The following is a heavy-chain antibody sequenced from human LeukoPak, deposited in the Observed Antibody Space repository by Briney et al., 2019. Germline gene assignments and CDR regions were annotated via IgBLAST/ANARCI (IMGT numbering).Heavy chain of an antibody. V-gene: IGHV3-74*01. Sequence: GGSLRLSCAASGFTFSSYWMHWVRQAPGKGLVWVARINSDGISTSYADSVKGRFTITRDNAQNTLYLQMNSLRAEDTAVYYCARDRIEYTYGTGFDYWGQGTLVTVSS. J-gene: IGHJ4*02. CDR1: GFTFSSYW. D-gene: IGHD3-10*01. CDR2: INSDGIST. CDR3: ARDRIEYTYGTGFDY.